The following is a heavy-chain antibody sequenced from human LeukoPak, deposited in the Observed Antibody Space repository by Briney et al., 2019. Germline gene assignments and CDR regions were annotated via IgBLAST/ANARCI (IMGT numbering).Heavy chain of an antibody. D-gene: IGHD3-3*02. CDR1: GFTFSSYW. J-gene: IGHJ6*03. CDR3: ARVGFLEWLSGLYYYYYMDV. Sequence: GGSLRLSCAASGFTFSSYWMSWVRQAPGKGLEWVANIKQDGSEKYYVDSVKGRFTISRDNAKNSLYLQMNSLRAEDTAVYYCARVGFLEWLSGLYYYYYMDVWGKGTTVTVSS. CDR2: IKQDGSEK. V-gene: IGHV3-7*01.